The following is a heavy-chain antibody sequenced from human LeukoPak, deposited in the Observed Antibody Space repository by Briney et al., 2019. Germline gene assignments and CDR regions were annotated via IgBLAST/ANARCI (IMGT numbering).Heavy chain of an antibody. CDR2: MNPNSGNT. CDR3: ARLYQTSARYYYGMDV. D-gene: IGHD2-2*01. J-gene: IGHJ6*02. V-gene: IGHV1-8*01. CDR1: GYTFTSYD. Sequence: ASVKVSCKASGYTFTSYDINWVRQATGQGLEWMGWMNPNSGNTGYAQKFQGRVTMTRNTSISTAYMELSSQRSEDTAVYYCARLYQTSARYYYGMDVWGQGTTVTVSS.